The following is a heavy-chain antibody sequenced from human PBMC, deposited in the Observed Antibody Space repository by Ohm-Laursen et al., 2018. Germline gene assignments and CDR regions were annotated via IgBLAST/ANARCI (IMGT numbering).Heavy chain of an antibody. CDR3: AKGYSDYDILTGYYASN. J-gene: IGHJ4*02. CDR1: GFTFSTYA. CDR2: ISGSGGST. Sequence: GSLRLSCAASGFTFSTYAMSWVRQAPGKGLELVSAISGSGGSTCYADSVKGRFTIYRDNSKNTLYLQMNSLRAEDTAVYYCAKGYSDYDILTGYYASNWGQGTLVTVSS. V-gene: IGHV3-23*01. D-gene: IGHD3-9*01.